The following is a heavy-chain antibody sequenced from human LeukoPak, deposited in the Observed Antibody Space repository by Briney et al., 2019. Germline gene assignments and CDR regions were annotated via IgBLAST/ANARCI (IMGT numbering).Heavy chain of an antibody. CDR2: INHSGST. D-gene: IGHD4-11*01. CDR1: GTSITRTY. CDR3: ARGGRLHFIAY. J-gene: IGHJ4*02. Sequence: KPSETLSLTCTVSGTSITRTYWSWIRQPPGKGLEWIGEINHSGSTNYNPSLKSRVTISVDTSKNQFSLKLSSVTAADTAVYYCARGGRLHFIAYWGQGTLVTVSS. V-gene: IGHV4-34*01.